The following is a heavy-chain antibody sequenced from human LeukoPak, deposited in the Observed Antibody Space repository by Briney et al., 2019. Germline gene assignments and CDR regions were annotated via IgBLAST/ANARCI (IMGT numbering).Heavy chain of an antibody. CDR1: GFTFSSYA. Sequence: GGSLRLSCAASGFTFSSYAMNWVRQAPGKGLEWVSYISAISSSSTYYADSVMGRFTISRDNAKNSLYLQMNSLRAEDTAVYYCARDFHRRYYDSSGYNAFDIWGQGTMVTVSS. D-gene: IGHD3-22*01. CDR3: ARDFHRRYYDSSGYNAFDI. CDR2: ISAISSSST. J-gene: IGHJ3*02. V-gene: IGHV3-48*04.